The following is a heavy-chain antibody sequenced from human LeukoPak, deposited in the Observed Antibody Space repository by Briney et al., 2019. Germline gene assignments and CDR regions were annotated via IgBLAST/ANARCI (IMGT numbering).Heavy chain of an antibody. CDR3: ARNLAPMTLDY. CDR2: INPSGGST. CDR1: GYTFTSYY. J-gene: IGHJ4*02. Sequence: ASVKVSCKASGYTFTSYYMHWVRQAPGQGLEWMGIINPSGGSTGYAQKFQGRVTMTRDTSTSTVYMELSSLRSEDTAVYYCARNLAPMTLDYWGQGTLVTVSS. D-gene: IGHD3-22*01. V-gene: IGHV1-46*01.